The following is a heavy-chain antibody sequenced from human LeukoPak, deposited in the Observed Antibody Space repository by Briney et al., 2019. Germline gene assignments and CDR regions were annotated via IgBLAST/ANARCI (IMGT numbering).Heavy chain of an antibody. CDR2: IYPGDSDT. J-gene: IGHJ4*02. CDR1: GYSFTSYW. Sequence: GGSLKISSKGSGYSFTSYWIGWVRQMPGKGLEWMGIIYPGDSDTRYSPSFQGQVTISADKSISTAYLQWSSLKASDTAMYYCAGLSYDSSGYPYYFDYWGQGTLVTVSS. V-gene: IGHV5-51*01. CDR3: AGLSYDSSGYPYYFDY. D-gene: IGHD3-22*01.